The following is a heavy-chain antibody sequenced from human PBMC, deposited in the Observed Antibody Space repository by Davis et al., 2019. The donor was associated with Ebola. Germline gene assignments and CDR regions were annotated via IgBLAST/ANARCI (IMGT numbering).Heavy chain of an antibody. Sequence: PGGSLRLSCAASGFTISDNYMSWVRQAPGKGLEWVSAISGSGGSTYYADSVKGRFTISRDNAKNSLYLQMNSLRAEDTAVYYCARDPFTIFGVGAYDYWGQGTLVTVSS. V-gene: IGHV3-11*04. D-gene: IGHD3-3*01. CDR1: GFTISDNY. J-gene: IGHJ4*02. CDR2: ISGSGGST. CDR3: ARDPFTIFGVGAYDY.